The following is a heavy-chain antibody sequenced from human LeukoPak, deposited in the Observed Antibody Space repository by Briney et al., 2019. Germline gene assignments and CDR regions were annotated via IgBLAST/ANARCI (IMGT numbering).Heavy chain of an antibody. V-gene: IGHV4-31*03. CDR2: IYYSGST. J-gene: IGHJ5*02. CDR3: ARDSDSRWWFDP. CDR1: GGSISSGGYY. Sequence: PSQTLSLTCTVSGGSISSGGYYWSWIRQHPGKGLEWIGYIYYSGSTYYNPSLKSRVTISVDTSKNQFSLKLSSVTAADTAVYYCARDSDSRWWFDPWGQGTLVTVSS. D-gene: IGHD3-22*01.